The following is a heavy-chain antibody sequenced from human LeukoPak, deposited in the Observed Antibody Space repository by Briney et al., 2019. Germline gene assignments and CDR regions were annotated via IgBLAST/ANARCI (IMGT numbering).Heavy chain of an antibody. V-gene: IGHV4-31*03. CDR2: IYYSGST. Sequence: SETLSLTCTVSGGSISSGDYYWSWIRQHPGKGLEWIGYIYYSGSTYYNPSLKSRVTISVDTSKNQFSLKLSSVTAADTAVYYCARVYTAMSTTAFDYRGQGTLVTVSS. CDR3: ARVYTAMSTTAFDY. CDR1: GGSISSGDYY. J-gene: IGHJ4*02. D-gene: IGHD5-18*01.